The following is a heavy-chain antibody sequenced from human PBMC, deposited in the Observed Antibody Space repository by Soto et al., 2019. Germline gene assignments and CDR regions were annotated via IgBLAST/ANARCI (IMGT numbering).Heavy chain of an antibody. CDR2: TNPSGGST. V-gene: IGHV1-46*03. J-gene: IGHJ3*02. CDR1: GYTFTSYY. Sequence: ASVKVSCKASGYTFTSYYMHWVRQAPGQGLEWMGITNPSGGSTSYAQKFQGRVTMTRDTSTSTVYMELSSLRSEDTAVYYCARGEGSGYCSSTSCDAFDIWGQGTMVTVSS. D-gene: IGHD2-2*01. CDR3: ARGEGSGYCSSTSCDAFDI.